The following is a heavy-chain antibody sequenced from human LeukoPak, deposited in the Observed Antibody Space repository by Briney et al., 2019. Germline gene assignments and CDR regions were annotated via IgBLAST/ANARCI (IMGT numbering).Heavy chain of an antibody. D-gene: IGHD3-3*01. Sequence: PSETLSLTCTVSGGSISSGDYYWSWIRQPPGKGLEWIGYIYYSGSTYYNPSLKSRVTISVDTSKNQFSLKLSSVTAADTAVYYCATASPPLRFLEWLSPLHGMDVWGQGTTVTVSS. V-gene: IGHV4-30-4*01. CDR2: IYYSGST. CDR3: ATASPPLRFLEWLSPLHGMDV. CDR1: GGSISSGDYY. J-gene: IGHJ6*02.